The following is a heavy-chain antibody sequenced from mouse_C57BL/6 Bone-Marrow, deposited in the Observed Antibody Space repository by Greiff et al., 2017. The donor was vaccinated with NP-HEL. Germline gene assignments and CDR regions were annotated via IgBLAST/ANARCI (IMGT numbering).Heavy chain of an antibody. J-gene: IGHJ4*01. D-gene: IGHD1-1*01. Sequence: VQLQQSGAELVRPGASVKLSCTASGFNIKDDYMHWVKQRPEQGLEWIGWIDPENGDTEYASKFQGKATITADTSSNTAYLQLSSLTSEDTAVYYCTTFYYYGSCYPYYAMDYWGQGTSVTVSS. CDR3: TTFYYYGSCYPYYAMDY. CDR1: GFNIKDDY. V-gene: IGHV14-4*01. CDR2: IDPENGDT.